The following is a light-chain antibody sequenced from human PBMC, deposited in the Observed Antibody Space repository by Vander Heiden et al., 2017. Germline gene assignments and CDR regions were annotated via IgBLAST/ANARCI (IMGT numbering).Light chain of an antibody. CDR1: QRVGSW. CDR2: DAS. V-gene: IGKV1-5*01. J-gene: IGKJ1*01. Sequence: DIQMTQSPSTLSASVGDRVSITCRASQRVGSWLAWYQQTAGKAPKLLIYDASTLESGVPSRFSGSGSGTEFTLTISSLQTEDSATYYCQQYGSPWTFAQGTKVEIK. CDR3: QQYGSPWT.